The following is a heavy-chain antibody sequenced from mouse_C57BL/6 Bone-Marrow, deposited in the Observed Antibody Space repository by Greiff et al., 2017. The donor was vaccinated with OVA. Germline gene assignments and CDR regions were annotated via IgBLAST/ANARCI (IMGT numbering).Heavy chain of an antibody. CDR3: ARRDYDEDLSMDY. Sequence: QVQLKQPGAELVMPGASVKLSCKASGYTFTSYWMHWVKQRPGQGLEWIGEIDPSDSYTNYNQKFKGKSTLTVDKSSSTAYMQLSSLTSEDSAVYYCARRDYDEDLSMDYWGQGTSVTVSS. J-gene: IGHJ4*01. V-gene: IGHV1-69*01. CDR1: GYTFTSYW. CDR2: IDPSDSYT. D-gene: IGHD2-4*01.